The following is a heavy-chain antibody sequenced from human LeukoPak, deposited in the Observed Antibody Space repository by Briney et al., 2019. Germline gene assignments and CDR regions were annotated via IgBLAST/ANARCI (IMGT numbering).Heavy chain of an antibody. J-gene: IGHJ4*02. V-gene: IGHV4-34*01. CDR1: GGSFSGYY. D-gene: IGHD2-15*01. Sequence: AETLSLTCAVYGGSFSGYYWSWIRQPPGKGLEWIGEVNHSGSTNYNPSLKSRVTISVDTSKNQFSLKLSSVTAADTAVYYCARGGLSSGADYWGQGTLVTVCS. CDR3: ARGGLSSGADY. CDR2: VNHSGST.